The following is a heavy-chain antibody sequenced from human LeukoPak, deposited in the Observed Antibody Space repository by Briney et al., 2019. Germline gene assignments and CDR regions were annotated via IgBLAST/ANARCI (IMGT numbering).Heavy chain of an antibody. D-gene: IGHD2-15*01. Sequence: GGSLRLSCAASGFTFSSYGMSWVRQAPGKGLEWVSAISGSGVSTYYTDSVKGRFTISRDTSKNTLYLQMNSLRAEDTAVYYCAKGVGYCSGGSCQQFDYWGQGTLVTVSS. CDR2: ISGSGVST. CDR3: AKGVGYCSGGSCQQFDY. J-gene: IGHJ4*02. V-gene: IGHV3-23*01. CDR1: GFTFSSYG.